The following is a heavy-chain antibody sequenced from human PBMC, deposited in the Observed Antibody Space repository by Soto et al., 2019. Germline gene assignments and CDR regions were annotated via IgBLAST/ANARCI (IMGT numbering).Heavy chain of an antibody. V-gene: IGHV3-20*04. J-gene: IGHJ4*02. D-gene: IGHD2-2*01. CDR3: ARRHSRYCSSTTCYASDY. Sequence: EVQLVESGGVVVRPGGSLRLSCATSGFTFDDYGMSWVRQVPGKGLEWVSGVNWNAAGIGYADSVKGRLTISRDKDKKSLYLQMNSLRAEDTALYYCARRHSRYCSSTTCYASDYWGQGTLVTVSS. CDR2: VNWNAAGI. CDR1: GFTFDDYG.